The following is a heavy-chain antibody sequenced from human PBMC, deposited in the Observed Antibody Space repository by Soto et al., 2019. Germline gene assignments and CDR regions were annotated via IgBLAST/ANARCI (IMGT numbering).Heavy chain of an antibody. CDR3: AKDLVDIVATIAGGRIAAAADY. J-gene: IGHJ4*02. CDR2: ISGSGGST. Sequence: GGSLRLSCAASGFTFSSYAMSWVRQAPGKGLEWVSAISGSGGSTYYADSVKGRFTISRDNSKNTLYLQMNSLRAEDTAVYYCAKDLVDIVATIAGGRIAAAADYWGQGTLVTVSS. V-gene: IGHV3-23*01. D-gene: IGHD5-12*01. CDR1: GFTFSSYA.